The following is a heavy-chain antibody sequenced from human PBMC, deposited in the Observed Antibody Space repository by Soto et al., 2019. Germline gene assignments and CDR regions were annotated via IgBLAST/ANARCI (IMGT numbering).Heavy chain of an antibody. CDR3: ARDVRGYYDSSGYRIDP. V-gene: IGHV4-31*03. J-gene: IGHJ5*02. D-gene: IGHD3-22*01. CDR1: GGSIISGGYY. Sequence: QVQLQESGPGLVKPSQTLSLTCTVSGGSIISGGYYWSWIRQHPGKGLEWIGYIYYSGSTYYNPSLKSRVTISVDTSKNQFSLKLSSVTAADTAVYYCARDVRGYYDSSGYRIDPWGQGTLVTVSS. CDR2: IYYSGST.